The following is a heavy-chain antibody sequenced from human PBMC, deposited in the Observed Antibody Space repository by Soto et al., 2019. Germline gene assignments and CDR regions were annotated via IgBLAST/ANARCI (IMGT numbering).Heavy chain of an antibody. V-gene: IGHV3-21*01. D-gene: IGHD2-15*01. J-gene: IGHJ4*02. CDR1: GFTFSSYS. Sequence: EVQLVESGGGLVKPGGSLGLSCAASGFTFSSYSMNWVRQAPGKGLEWVSSISSSSSYIYYADSVKGRFTISRDNAKNSLYLQMNSLRAEDTAVYYCARDPGCSGGSCPRPFDYWGQGTLVTVSS. CDR2: ISSSSSYI. CDR3: ARDPGCSGGSCPRPFDY.